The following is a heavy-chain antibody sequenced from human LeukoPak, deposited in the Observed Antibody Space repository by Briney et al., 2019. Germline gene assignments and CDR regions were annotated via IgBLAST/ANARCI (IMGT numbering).Heavy chain of an antibody. CDR1: GFTFSSYW. CDR3: ANLCSRRPRGNDAFDI. Sequence: GGSLRLSCAASGFTFSSYWMSWVRQAPGKGMEWVANIKQDGSEKYYVDSVKGRFTISRDNAKNSLYLQMNSLRAEDTAVYYGANLCSRRPRGNDAFDIWGQGTMVTVSS. J-gene: IGHJ3*02. V-gene: IGHV3-7*01. D-gene: IGHD2-2*01. CDR2: IKQDGSEK.